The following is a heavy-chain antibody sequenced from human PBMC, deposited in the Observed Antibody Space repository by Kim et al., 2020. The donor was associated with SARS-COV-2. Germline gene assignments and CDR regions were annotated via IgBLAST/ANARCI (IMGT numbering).Heavy chain of an antibody. D-gene: IGHD3-16*02. J-gene: IGHJ4*02. V-gene: IGHV4-4*02. Sequence: RVTISVDKSKNQFSLKLSSVTAADTAVYYCARGPLLRLGELSLFSYYFDFWGQGILVTVSS. CDR3: ARGPLLRLGELSLFSYYFDF.